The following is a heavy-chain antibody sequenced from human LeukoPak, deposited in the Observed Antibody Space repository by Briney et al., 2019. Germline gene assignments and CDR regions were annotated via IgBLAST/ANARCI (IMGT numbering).Heavy chain of an antibody. J-gene: IGHJ4*02. Sequence: QAGGSLRLSCAASGFTFSSYWMHWVRQAPGKGLVWVSRISTDGSTTTYADSVKGRFTISKDNAKNTVYLQMNSLRAEDTAVYYCVSFYETYWGRGTLVTVSS. D-gene: IGHD2/OR15-2a*01. CDR1: GFTFSSYW. V-gene: IGHV3-74*01. CDR3: VSFYETY. CDR2: ISTDGSTT.